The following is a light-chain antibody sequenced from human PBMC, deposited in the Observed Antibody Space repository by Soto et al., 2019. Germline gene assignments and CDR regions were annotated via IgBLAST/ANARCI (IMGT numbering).Light chain of an antibody. CDR3: HQYNDWTPWT. V-gene: IGKV3-15*01. Sequence: EIVMTQSPATLSVSPGERATLSCRASQSVSSNLAWYQQQPGQAPSLLIYRASTRTSGVPARFSCSGSGTEFTLTISSLQSEDFAGYYCHQYNDWTPWTFGQGTKVEIK. CDR1: QSVSSN. J-gene: IGKJ1*01. CDR2: RAS.